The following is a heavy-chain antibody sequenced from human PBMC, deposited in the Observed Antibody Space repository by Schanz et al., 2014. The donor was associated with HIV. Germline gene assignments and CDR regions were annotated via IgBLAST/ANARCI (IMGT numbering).Heavy chain of an antibody. Sequence: QEQLVESGGGVVQPGRSLRLSCAASGFSFNNYGMHWVRQAPGKGLEWVAVISYDGANKKFEDSVKGRFTISRDNSKNTLDLQMKSLRPEDTAVYYCAKDRNHYDSRYRGKGNYYYYYGMDVWGQGTTVTVSS. D-gene: IGHD3-22*01. CDR2: ISYDGANK. CDR3: AKDRNHYDSRYRGKGNYYYYYGMDV. V-gene: IGHV3-30*18. J-gene: IGHJ6*02. CDR1: GFSFNNYG.